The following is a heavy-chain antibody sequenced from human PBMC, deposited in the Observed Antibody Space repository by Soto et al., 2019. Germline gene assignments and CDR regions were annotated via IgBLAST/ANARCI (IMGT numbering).Heavy chain of an antibody. J-gene: IGHJ5*02. V-gene: IGHV1-69*13. CDR3: ARDWDCGGDCFEWEHNWFDP. Sequence: SVKVSCKASGGTFSSYAISWVRQAPGQGLEWMGGIIPIFGTANYAQKLQGRVTITADESTSTAYMELSSLRSEDTAVYYCARDWDCGGDCFEWEHNWFDPWGQGTLVTVSS. CDR1: GGTFSSYA. D-gene: IGHD2-21*02. CDR2: IIPIFGTA.